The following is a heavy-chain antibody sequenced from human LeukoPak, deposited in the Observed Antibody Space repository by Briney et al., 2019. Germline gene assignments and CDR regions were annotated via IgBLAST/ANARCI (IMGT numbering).Heavy chain of an antibody. J-gene: IGHJ4*02. CDR2: IFDAGRA. Sequence: GGSLRLSCAASGFTVSDTYMSWVRQTAGKGWEWVSTIFDAGRATYADSVKGRFTISRDNDTNTLFLQMKSLRADDTAVYYCAGATKWLAHDFWGQGTLVTVS. CDR3: AGATKWLAHDF. V-gene: IGHV3-53*01. D-gene: IGHD6-19*01. CDR1: GFTVSDTY.